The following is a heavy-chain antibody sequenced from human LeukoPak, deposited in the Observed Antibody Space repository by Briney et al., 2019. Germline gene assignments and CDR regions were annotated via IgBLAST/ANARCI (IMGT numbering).Heavy chain of an antibody. CDR3: ARETKGSSWLSIPLNWFDP. D-gene: IGHD6-13*01. V-gene: IGHV4-39*07. Sequence: PSETLSLTCTVSGGSISSSSYYWGWIRQPPGKGLEWIGNIYYSGSTYYNPSLKSRVTISVDTSKNQFSLKLSSVTAADTAVYYCARETKGSSWLSIPLNWFDPWGQGTLVTVSS. CDR2: IYYSGST. CDR1: GGSISSSSYY. J-gene: IGHJ5*02.